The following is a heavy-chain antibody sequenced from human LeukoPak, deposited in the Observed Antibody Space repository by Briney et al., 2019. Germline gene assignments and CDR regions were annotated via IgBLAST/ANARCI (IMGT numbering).Heavy chain of an antibody. Sequence: GASVSVSCKASGYTFTSHHMHWVRQAPGQGLEGMGIINPSGGSTNYAEKFKGRVIMTRDMSTSTVYIELSTLRSEDTAVYYCARGRRYSGSYLYYFDYWGQGTLVTVSS. J-gene: IGHJ4*02. CDR2: INPSGGST. CDR1: GYTFTSHH. D-gene: IGHD1-26*01. V-gene: IGHV1-46*01. CDR3: ARGRRYSGSYLYYFDY.